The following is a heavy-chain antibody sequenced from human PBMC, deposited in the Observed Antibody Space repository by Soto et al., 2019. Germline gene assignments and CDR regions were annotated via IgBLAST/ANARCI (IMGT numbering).Heavy chain of an antibody. CDR1: GFTFSSYT. CDR2: ISSSSSYV. D-gene: IGHD3-10*01. J-gene: IGHJ5*02. V-gene: IGHV3-21*01. CDR3: AKDSDLGSSVSGFDP. Sequence: EVQLVESGGGLVKPGGSLRLSCAASGFTFSSYTMNWVRQAPGKGLEWVSSISSSSSYVFYTDSVKGRFTISRDNANNSLYLQMNSLRAEDTAVYYCAKDSDLGSSVSGFDPWGQGTLVTVSS.